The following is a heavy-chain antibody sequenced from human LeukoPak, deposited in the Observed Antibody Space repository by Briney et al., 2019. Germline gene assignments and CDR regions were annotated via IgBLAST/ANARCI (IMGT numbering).Heavy chain of an antibody. D-gene: IGHD6-13*01. J-gene: IGHJ6*02. V-gene: IGHV3-30*18. CDR3: AKSGYSSSWYIGMVV. Sequence: GGSLRLSCAASGFTFSSYGMHWVRQAPGKGLEWVAVISYDGSDKYYADSVKGRFTISRDNSKNTLYLQMNSLRAEETAVYYCAKSGYSSSWYIGMVVWGQGTTVTVSS. CDR1: GFTFSSYG. CDR2: ISYDGSDK.